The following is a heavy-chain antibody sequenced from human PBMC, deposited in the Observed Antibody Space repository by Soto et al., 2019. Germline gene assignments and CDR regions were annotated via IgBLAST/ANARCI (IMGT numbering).Heavy chain of an antibody. V-gene: IGHV3-30*03. CDR2: ISDDGRNK. J-gene: IGHJ6*02. CDR3: AREQSPYGIDV. CDR1: GFTFSNYG. Sequence: QVPLVESGGGVVQPGRSLRLSCAASGFTFSNYGMHWVRQAPGKGLEWVEVISDDGRNKYYADSVKGRFSISRDNSKNTLYLQMNSLRGEDTAVYYCAREQSPYGIDVWGQGTTVTVSS.